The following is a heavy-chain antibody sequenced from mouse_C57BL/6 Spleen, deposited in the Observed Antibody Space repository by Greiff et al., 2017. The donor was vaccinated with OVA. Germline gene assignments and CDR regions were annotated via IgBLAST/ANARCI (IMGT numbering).Heavy chain of an antibody. V-gene: IGHV7-3*01. D-gene: IGHD4-1*01. CDR2: IRHKANGYTT. CDR1: GFTFTDYY. Sequence: EVQVVESGGGLVQPGGSLSLSCAASGFTFTDYYMSWVRQPPLKALEWLGFIRHKANGYTTEYSASVKCLFSISRDNYQSILYLQMNALRAEDSATYYCSRYIYWDVYFDYWGQGTTLTVSS. J-gene: IGHJ2*01. CDR3: SRYIYWDVYFDY.